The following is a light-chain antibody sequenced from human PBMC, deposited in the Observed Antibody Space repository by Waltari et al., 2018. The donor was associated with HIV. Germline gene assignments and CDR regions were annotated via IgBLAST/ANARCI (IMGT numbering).Light chain of an antibody. J-gene: IGKJ1*01. CDR2: GVS. V-gene: IGKV3-15*01. Sequence: EIVMTQSPATLSVSPGERVTLPCRASQGIAKNLAWYQQKPCQAPRLLMYGVSSRATGIPARFSGSGSWTEFTLTTSSLQSEDLAVYYCQQYDNWPPWTFGQGTKVE. CDR1: QGIAKN. CDR3: QQYDNWPPWT.